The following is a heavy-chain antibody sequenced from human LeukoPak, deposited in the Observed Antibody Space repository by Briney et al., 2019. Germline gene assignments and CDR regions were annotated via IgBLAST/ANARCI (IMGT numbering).Heavy chain of an antibody. V-gene: IGHV4-34*01. D-gene: IGHD6-6*01. Sequence: SETLSLTCAVYGGSFSGYYWSWIRQPPGKGLEWIGEINHSGSTSYNPSLKSRVTISVDTSKNQFSLKLSSVTAADTAVYYCARAKAARPSGEFDYWGQGTLVTVSS. CDR1: GGSFSGYY. J-gene: IGHJ4*02. CDR3: ARAKAARPSGEFDY. CDR2: INHSGST.